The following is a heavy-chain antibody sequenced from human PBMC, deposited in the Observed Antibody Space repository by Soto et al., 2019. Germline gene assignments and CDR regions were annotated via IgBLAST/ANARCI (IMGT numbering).Heavy chain of an antibody. CDR3: AADNSSQSYIQQPAYYYYGMDV. V-gene: IGHV1-46*01. D-gene: IGHD6-13*01. J-gene: IGHJ6*02. CDR2: INPSGGST. Sequence: ASVKVSCKASGYTFTSYYMHWVRQAPGQGLEWMGIINPSGGSTSYAQKFQGRVTMTRDTSTSTVYMELSSLRSEDTAVYYCAADNSSQSYIQQPAYYYYGMDVWGQGTTVTVSS. CDR1: GYTFTSYY.